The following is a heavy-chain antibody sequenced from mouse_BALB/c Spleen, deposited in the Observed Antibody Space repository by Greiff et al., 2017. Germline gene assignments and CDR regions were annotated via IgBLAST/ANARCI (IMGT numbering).Heavy chain of an antibody. CDR2: ISYSGST. Sequence: EVQLVESGPGLVKPSQSLSLSCTVTGYSITSDYAWNWIRQFPGNKLEWMGYISYSGSTSYNPSLKSRISITRDTSKNQFFLQLNSVTTEDTATYYCARDYDYWFAYWGQGTLVTVSA. D-gene: IGHD2-4*01. V-gene: IGHV3-2*02. CDR3: ARDYDYWFAY. CDR1: GYSITSDYA. J-gene: IGHJ3*01.